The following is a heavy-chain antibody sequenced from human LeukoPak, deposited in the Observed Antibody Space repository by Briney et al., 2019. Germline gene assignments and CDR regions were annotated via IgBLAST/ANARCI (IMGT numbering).Heavy chain of an antibody. CDR1: GFTVSSNY. V-gene: IGHV3-53*01. D-gene: IGHD5-24*01. CDR3: ARGRDGYNYAFGY. J-gene: IGHJ4*02. Sequence: GGSLRLSCAASGFTVSSNYMSWVRQAPGKGLEWVSVIYSGGSTYYADSVKGRFTISRDNSKNTLYLQMNSLRAEDTAVYYCARGRDGYNYAFGYWGQGTLVTVSS. CDR2: IYSGGST.